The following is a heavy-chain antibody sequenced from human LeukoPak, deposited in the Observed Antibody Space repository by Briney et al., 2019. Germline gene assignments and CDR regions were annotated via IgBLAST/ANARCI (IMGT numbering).Heavy chain of an antibody. J-gene: IGHJ4*02. D-gene: IGHD5-18*01. CDR2: IDPSDSYT. CDR1: GYRFTSYW. V-gene: IGHV5-10-1*01. Sequence: GGSLQISCQGSGYRFTSYWISWVRQMPGKGLEWMGRIDPSDSYTNYSPSFQGHVTISADKSISTAYLQWSSLKASDTAMYYCARHRWIQHFDYWGQGTLVTVSS. CDR3: ARHRWIQHFDY.